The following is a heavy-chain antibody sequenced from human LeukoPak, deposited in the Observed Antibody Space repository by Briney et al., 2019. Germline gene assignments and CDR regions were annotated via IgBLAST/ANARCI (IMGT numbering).Heavy chain of an antibody. J-gene: IGHJ6*03. D-gene: IGHD5-24*01. CDR1: GGSFSGYY. CDR2: INHSGST. Sequence: MSSETLSLTCAVYGGSFSGYYWSWIRQPPGKGLEWIGEINHSGSTNYNPSLKSRVTISVDTSKNQFSLKLSSVTAADTAVYYCASSRDGYYYYYMDVWGKGTTVTVSS. CDR3: ASSRDGYYYYYMDV. V-gene: IGHV4-34*01.